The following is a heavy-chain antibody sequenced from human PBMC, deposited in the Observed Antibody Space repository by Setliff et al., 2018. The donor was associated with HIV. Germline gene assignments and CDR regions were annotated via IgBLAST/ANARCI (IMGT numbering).Heavy chain of an antibody. J-gene: IGHJ3*02. CDR1: GYNLTSYG. CDR2: ISGYNGNT. Sequence: ASVKVSCKASGYNLTSYGISWVRQAPGQGLEWMGWISGYNGNTNFAQKLQGRVTMTTDTSTSTAYMARRSLRSDDTAVYYCASQTGGRRAFEIWGQGTVVTVSS. V-gene: IGHV1-18*01. CDR3: ASQTGGRRAFEI. D-gene: IGHD3-16*01.